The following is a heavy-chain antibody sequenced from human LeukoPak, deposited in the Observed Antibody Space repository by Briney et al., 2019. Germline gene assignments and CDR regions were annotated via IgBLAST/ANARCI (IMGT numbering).Heavy chain of an antibody. D-gene: IGHD6-19*01. J-gene: IGHJ4*02. CDR1: GGSISSYY. Sequence: SETLSLTCTVPGGSISSYYSSWIRQPPGKGLEWIGYIYYSGSTNYNPSLKSRVTISVDTSKNQFSLKLSSVTAADTAVYYCARWGASGWFDYWGQGTLVTVSS. CDR2: IYYSGST. V-gene: IGHV4-59*01. CDR3: ARWGASGWFDY.